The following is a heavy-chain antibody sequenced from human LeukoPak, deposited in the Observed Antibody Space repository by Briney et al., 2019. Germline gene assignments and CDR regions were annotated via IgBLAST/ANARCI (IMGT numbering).Heavy chain of an antibody. V-gene: IGHV4-59*12. CDR1: GGSISSYY. J-gene: IGHJ4*02. D-gene: IGHD3-22*01. Sequence: SETLSLTCTVSGGSISSYYWSWIRQPPGRGLEWIGYIYYSGSTNYNPSLKSRVTISVDRSKNQFSLKLSSVTAADTAVYYCARDARGSGYLDYWGQGTLVTVSS. CDR2: IYYSGST. CDR3: ARDARGSGYLDY.